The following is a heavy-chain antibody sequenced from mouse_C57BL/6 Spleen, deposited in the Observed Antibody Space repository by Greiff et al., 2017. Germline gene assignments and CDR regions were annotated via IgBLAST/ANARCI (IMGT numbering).Heavy chain of an antibody. CDR3: ARDVGYFDY. CDR2: IDPSDSET. CDR1: GHTFTSYW. D-gene: IGHD3-3*01. Sequence: QQSCKASGHTFTSYWMHWVKQRPIQGLEWIGNIDPSDSETHYNQKFKDKATLTVDKSSSTAYMQLSSLTSEDSAVYYCARDVGYFDYWGQGTTLTVSS. V-gene: IGHV1-52*01. J-gene: IGHJ2*01.